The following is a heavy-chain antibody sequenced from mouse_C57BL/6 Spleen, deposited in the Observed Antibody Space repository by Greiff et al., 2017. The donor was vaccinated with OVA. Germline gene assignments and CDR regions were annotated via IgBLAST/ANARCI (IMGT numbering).Heavy chain of an antibody. CDR3: ARLTGTVYYAMYY. V-gene: IGHV1-69*01. CDR1: GYTFTSYW. J-gene: IGHJ4*01. D-gene: IGHD4-1*01. Sequence: VQLQQPGAELVMPGASVKLSCKASGYTFTSYWMHWVKQRPGQGLEWIGEIDPSDSYTTYNQKFKGKSTLTVDKSSSPAYMQLSSLTSEDSAVYYCARLTGTVYYAMYYWGQGTSVTVSS. CDR2: IDPSDSYT.